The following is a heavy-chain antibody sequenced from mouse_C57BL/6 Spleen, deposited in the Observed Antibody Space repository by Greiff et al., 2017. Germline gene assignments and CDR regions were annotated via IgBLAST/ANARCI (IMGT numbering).Heavy chain of an antibody. CDR3: ASAYYSNYNYAMDY. CDR1: GYTFTSHW. D-gene: IGHD2-5*01. Sequence: QVQLQQSGAELVKPGASVKLSCKASGYTFTSHWMHWVKQRPGRGLEWIGRIDPNSGGTKYNEKFKSKATLTVDKPSSTAYMQLSGLTSEDSAVYYGASAYYSNYNYAMDYWGQGTSVTVSS. J-gene: IGHJ4*01. V-gene: IGHV1-72*01. CDR2: IDPNSGGT.